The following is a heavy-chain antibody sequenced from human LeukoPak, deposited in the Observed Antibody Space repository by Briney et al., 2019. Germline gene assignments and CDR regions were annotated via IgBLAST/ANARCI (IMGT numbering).Heavy chain of an antibody. CDR3: ARGPSRANPRFDP. J-gene: IGHJ5*02. Sequence: SETLSLTCAVYGGSFSGYYWSWIRHPPGKGLEWIGEINHSGSTNYNPSLKSRVIISVDTSKNQSSLKLSSVTAADTAVYYCARGPSRANPRFDPWGQGTLVTVSS. CDR2: INHSGST. D-gene: IGHD2-2*01. V-gene: IGHV4-34*01. CDR1: GGSFSGYY.